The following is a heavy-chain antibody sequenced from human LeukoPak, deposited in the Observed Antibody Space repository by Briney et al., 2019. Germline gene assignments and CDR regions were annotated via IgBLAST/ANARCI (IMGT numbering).Heavy chain of an antibody. V-gene: IGHV3-21*01. CDR3: AKGGSTYSYSFDY. J-gene: IGHJ4*02. Sequence: GGSLRLSCAASGFPFSTYSMNWIRQAPGKGLEWVSSISNSGSYIYYADSVKGRFTISRDNSRNTLYPQMDSLRAEDTAVYYCAKGGSTYSYSFDYWGQGTLVTVSS. D-gene: IGHD2-15*01. CDR2: ISNSGSYI. CDR1: GFPFSTYS.